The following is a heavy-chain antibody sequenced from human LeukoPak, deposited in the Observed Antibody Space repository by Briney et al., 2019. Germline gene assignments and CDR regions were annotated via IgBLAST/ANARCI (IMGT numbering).Heavy chain of an antibody. CDR3: ARHQSYGPASYSRLPDY. J-gene: IGHJ4*02. V-gene: IGHV4-39*01. D-gene: IGHD3-10*01. Sequence: PSETLSLTCTVSGGSISRSTFYWGWICQPPGKGLEWIGSIYYSGSTYYNPSLKSRVTISVDTSNNHFSLKLSSVTAADTAVYYCARHQSYGPASYSRLPDYWGQGTLVTVSS. CDR1: GGSISRSTFY. CDR2: IYYSGST.